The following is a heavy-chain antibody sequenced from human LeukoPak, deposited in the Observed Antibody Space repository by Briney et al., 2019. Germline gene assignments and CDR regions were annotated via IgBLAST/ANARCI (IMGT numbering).Heavy chain of an antibody. V-gene: IGHV3-74*01. CDR1: GFTFSNSW. CDR3: TRDPTQYLRYGYFDY. J-gene: IGHJ4*02. Sequence: GGSLRLSCAASGFTFSNSWMHWVRQAPGKGLVWVSRINSDGTNTTYADSVKGRFTISRDNAKSTLYLQMNSLRAEDTAVYYCTRDPTQYLRYGYFDYWGQGTLVTVSS. CDR2: INSDGTNT. D-gene: IGHD4-11*01.